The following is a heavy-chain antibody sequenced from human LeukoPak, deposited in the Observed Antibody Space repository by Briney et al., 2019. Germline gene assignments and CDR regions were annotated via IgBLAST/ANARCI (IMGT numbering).Heavy chain of an antibody. CDR3: ARGEDY. CDR2: IYTSGST. Sequence: SETLSLTCAVYGGSFSGYYWSWIRQPAGKGLEWIGRIYTSGSTNYNPSLKSRVTMSVDTSKNQFSLKLSSVTAADTAVYYCARGEDYWGQGTLVTVSS. CDR1: GGSFSGYY. V-gene: IGHV4-59*10. J-gene: IGHJ4*02.